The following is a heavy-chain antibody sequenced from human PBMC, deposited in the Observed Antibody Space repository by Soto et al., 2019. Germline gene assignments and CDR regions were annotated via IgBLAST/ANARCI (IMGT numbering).Heavy chain of an antibody. V-gene: IGHV3-23*01. CDR3: AKVISTGIHRGYLDY. J-gene: IGHJ4*02. D-gene: IGHD3-10*01. CDR1: GFTFSNNA. Sequence: SLRLSCAASGFTFSNNAMSWVRQAPGKGLEWVSLIGDSGGMPYYPESVKGRFTISRDTSRNTLYLQMNSLRVEDTAVCYCAKVISTGIHRGYLDYWGQGTLVTVSS. CDR2: IGDSGGMP.